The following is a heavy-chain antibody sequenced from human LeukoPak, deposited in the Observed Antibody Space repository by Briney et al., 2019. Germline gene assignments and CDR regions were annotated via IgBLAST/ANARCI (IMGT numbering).Heavy chain of an antibody. CDR3: AKDLRGVVPAAYGDGMDV. CDR1: GFTFSTYG. J-gene: IGHJ6*02. CDR2: ISHDGTNK. D-gene: IGHD2-2*01. Sequence: EGSLRLSCAASGFTFSTYGMLWVRQAPGKGLEWVAVISHDGTNKYCADSVRGRFTISRDNSKNTLYLQMNSLRAEDTAVYYCAKDLRGVVPAAYGDGMDVWGQGTTVTVSS. V-gene: IGHV3-30*18.